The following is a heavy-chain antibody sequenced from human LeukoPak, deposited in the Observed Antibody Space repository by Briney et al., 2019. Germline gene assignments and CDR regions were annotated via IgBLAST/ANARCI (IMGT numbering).Heavy chain of an antibody. D-gene: IGHD4-17*01. V-gene: IGHV4-38-2*01. J-gene: IGHJ4*02. CDR3: ARAHYDGDYQYYFDY. Sequence: SETLSLTCDVSRYSISSNCYWAWIRQPPGKGLEWLGSIYYSGDTYYNPSLKSRVTCSVDTSKNQFSLKLNSATAADTAVYYCARAHYDGDYQYYFDYWGQGIPVTVSS. CDR1: RYSISSNCY. CDR2: IYYSGDT.